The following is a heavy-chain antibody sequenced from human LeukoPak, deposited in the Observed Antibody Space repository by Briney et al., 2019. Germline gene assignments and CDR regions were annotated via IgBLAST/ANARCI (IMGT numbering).Heavy chain of an antibody. CDR2: IYYSGST. D-gene: IGHD1-26*01. J-gene: IGHJ3*02. Sequence: SETLSLTCTVSGGSISSYYWSWIRQPPGKGLEWIGYIYYSGSTNYNPSLKSRVTISVDTSKNQFSLKLSSVTAADTAVYYCARGYSGSYYSGAFDIWGQGTMVTVSS. CDR1: GGSISSYY. CDR3: ARGYSGSYYSGAFDI. V-gene: IGHV4-59*01.